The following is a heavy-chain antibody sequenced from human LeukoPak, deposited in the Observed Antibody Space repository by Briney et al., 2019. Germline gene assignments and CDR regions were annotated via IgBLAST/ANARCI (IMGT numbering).Heavy chain of an antibody. CDR3: ARPNDSGGYYPVVGSFDI. CDR1: GYSFTSYW. D-gene: IGHD3-22*01. J-gene: IGHJ3*02. CDR2: IYPGDSDT. Sequence: GESLKISCKGSGYSFTSYWIGWLRQLPGKGLEWMGIIYPGDSDTRYSPSFQGQVTISVDKSISTAYLQWSSLEASDTAMYYCARPNDSGGYYPVVGSFDIWGQGTMVIVSS. V-gene: IGHV5-51*01.